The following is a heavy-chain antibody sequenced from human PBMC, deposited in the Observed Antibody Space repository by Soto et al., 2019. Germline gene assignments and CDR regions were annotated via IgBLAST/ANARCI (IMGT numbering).Heavy chain of an antibody. J-gene: IGHJ4*02. CDR3: ARDVAGDDYFDA. V-gene: IGHV1-2*02. D-gene: IGHD6-19*01. CDR2: INPKSGGT. CDR1: GYSFTDYY. Sequence: QVQLVQSGAAVKKPGASVKVSCKASGYSFTDYYLHWVRQAPGQGLEHLGWINPKSGGTSYPQKFQGRVTMTRATSINTAYMELSRLRSDDTALYFCARDVAGDDYFDAWGQGTLVTVS.